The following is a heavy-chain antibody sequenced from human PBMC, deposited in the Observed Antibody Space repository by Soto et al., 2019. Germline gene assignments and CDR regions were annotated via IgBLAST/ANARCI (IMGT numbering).Heavy chain of an antibody. CDR3: ARVHIQDLENIIDY. CDR2: IRSGGNT. V-gene: IGHV3-66*01. Sequence: GGSLRLSCAASGFTVSTDWMYWVRQAPGKGLEWVSVIRSGGNTYYADSVEGRFTISRDNSKNTLYLQLNSLKAEDTAVYFCARVHIQDLENIIDYWGQGTLVTVSS. D-gene: IGHD3-3*01. J-gene: IGHJ4*02. CDR1: GFTVSTDW.